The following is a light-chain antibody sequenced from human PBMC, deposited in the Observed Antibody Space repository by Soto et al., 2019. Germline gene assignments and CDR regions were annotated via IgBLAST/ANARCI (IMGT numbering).Light chain of an antibody. Sequence: DIQMTQSPSTLYASVGDRVTITCRASQSISSWLAWYQQKQGRXXKXXIYDSSSLESGVPSRFSGSGSGTEFRITISTMQPDDCETYYCQQYDSFSVTFGQGTRLEIK. CDR3: QQYDSFSVT. J-gene: IGKJ5*01. CDR2: DSS. CDR1: QSISSW. V-gene: IGKV1-5*01.